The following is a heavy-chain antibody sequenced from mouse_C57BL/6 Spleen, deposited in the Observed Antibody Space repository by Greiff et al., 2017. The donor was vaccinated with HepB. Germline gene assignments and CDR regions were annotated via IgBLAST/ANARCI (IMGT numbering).Heavy chain of an antibody. J-gene: IGHJ4*01. D-gene: IGHD1-1*01. Sequence: QVQLQQPGAELVKPGASVKMSCKASGYTFTSYWITWVKQRPGQGLEWIGDIYPGSGSTNYNEKFKSKATLTVDTSSSTAYMQLSSLTSEDSAVYYCARAYYYGSRAMDYWGQGTSVTVSS. CDR3: ARAYYYGSRAMDY. V-gene: IGHV1-55*01. CDR2: IYPGSGST. CDR1: GYTFTSYW.